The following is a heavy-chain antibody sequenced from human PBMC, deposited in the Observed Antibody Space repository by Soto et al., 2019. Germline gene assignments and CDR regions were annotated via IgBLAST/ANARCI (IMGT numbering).Heavy chain of an antibody. Sequence: ASVKVSCKASGYTFTSYAMHWVRQAPGQRLEWMGWINAGNGNTKYSQKFQGRVTITRDTSASTAYMELSSLRSEDTAVYYCARGLDIVVVPAALYYWGQGTLVTVSS. D-gene: IGHD2-2*03. CDR2: INAGNGNT. J-gene: IGHJ4*02. CDR1: GYTFTSYA. V-gene: IGHV1-3*01. CDR3: ARGLDIVVVPAALYY.